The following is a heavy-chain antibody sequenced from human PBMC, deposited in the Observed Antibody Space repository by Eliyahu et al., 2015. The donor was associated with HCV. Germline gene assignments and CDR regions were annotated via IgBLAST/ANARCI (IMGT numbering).Heavy chain of an antibody. V-gene: IGHV3-23*01. D-gene: IGHD1-26*01. J-gene: IGHJ1*01. Sequence: EVQLLESGGGLVQPGGSLXLSCAAXGXTFSNYAMCWVRQAPGKGLEWVSCISGSGGTTYYSDSVKGRFTISRDNSKNTLYLQMNRLRAEDTAVYYCAKDLGEWEPAYWGQGTLVTVSS. CDR1: GXTFSNYA. CDR2: ISGSGGTT. CDR3: AKDLGEWEPAY.